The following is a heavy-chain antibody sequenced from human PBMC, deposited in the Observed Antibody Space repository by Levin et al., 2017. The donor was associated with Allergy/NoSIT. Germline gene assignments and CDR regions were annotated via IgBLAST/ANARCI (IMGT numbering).Heavy chain of an antibody. D-gene: IGHD3-16*01. CDR1: GFTFSNFY. CDR3: ATDLFTWGPPKDY. Sequence: GSLRLSCAASGFTFSNFYLHWVRQAPGKGLVWVSRVSPDGSSTNYADSVKGRFTISRDNAKNTLYLQMNSLRADDTAIYYCATDLFTWGPPKDYWGQGTLVTVSS. J-gene: IGHJ4*02. CDR2: VSPDGSST. V-gene: IGHV3-74*01.